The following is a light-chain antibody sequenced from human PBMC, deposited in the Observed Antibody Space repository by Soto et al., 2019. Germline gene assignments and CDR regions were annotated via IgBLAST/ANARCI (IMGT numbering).Light chain of an antibody. Sequence: DIQMTQTPSTLSASVGGRVTITCRASQSVGTWVAWYQQKPGKAPKLLIYGASNLESGVPSRFSGSGSGTDFTLTISSLQPEDSATYYCQQTYSAPGFGQGTLLEVK. V-gene: IGKV1-5*01. CDR3: QQTYSAPG. CDR2: GAS. CDR1: QSVGTW. J-gene: IGKJ5*01.